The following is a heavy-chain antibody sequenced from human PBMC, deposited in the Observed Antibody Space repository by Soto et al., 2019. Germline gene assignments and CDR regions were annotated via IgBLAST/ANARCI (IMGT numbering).Heavy chain of an antibody. CDR3: ARDLWFCSFVIDA. CDR1: GFSLSRYG. V-gene: IGHV3-33*01. J-gene: IGHJ5*02. D-gene: IGHD2-21*01. Sequence: GGSLRLSCKASGFSLSRYGVPWIRQPPGKGLEWVAGLWANGFTTSYKDSVKGRLPISRNTPENRCYLEMNSLGAEDTTVYYFARDLWFCSFVIDAWGQGTMVTVSS. CDR2: LWANGFTT.